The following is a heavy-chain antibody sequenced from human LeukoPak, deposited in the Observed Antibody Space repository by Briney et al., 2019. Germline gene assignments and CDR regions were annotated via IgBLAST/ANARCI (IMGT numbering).Heavy chain of an antibody. CDR3: ARVRGQSYGMDV. CDR2: INPNSGGT. V-gene: IGHV1-2*02. CDR1: GYPFTGYY. J-gene: IGHJ6*02. Sequence: GASVKVSCKASGYPFTGYYMHWVRQAPGQGLEWMGWINPNSGGTNYAQRFQGRVTMTRDTSISTAYMELSRLRSDDTAVYYCARVRGQSYGMDVWGLGTTVTVSS.